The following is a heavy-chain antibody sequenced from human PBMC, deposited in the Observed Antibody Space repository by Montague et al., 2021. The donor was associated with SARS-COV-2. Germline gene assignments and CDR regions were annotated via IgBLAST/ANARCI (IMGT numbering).Heavy chain of an antibody. V-gene: IGHV3-30*04. CDR1: GFAFSTYA. D-gene: IGHD1-26*01. Sequence: FLSLSFSASGFAFSTYAMYWVRQAPGKGLEWVAVISYDGSNQYYADSVKGRFTISRDNSKNTLYLQMNSLRAEDTAVYYCARTQSGNYLYYFDYWGQGILVTVSS. CDR3: ARTQSGNYLYYFDY. J-gene: IGHJ4*02. CDR2: ISYDGSNQ.